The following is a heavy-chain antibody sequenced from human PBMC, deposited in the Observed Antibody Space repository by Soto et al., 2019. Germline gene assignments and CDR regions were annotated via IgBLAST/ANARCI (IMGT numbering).Heavy chain of an antibody. CDR3: ARGRYCMTGRCLPNWFDS. J-gene: IGHJ5*01. D-gene: IGHD2-15*01. CDR2: IYKSATT. Sequence: QVQLLESGPGLVKPSQTLSLTCSVSGDSISTVDYFWAWVRQPPGQALEYIGYIYKSATTYYNPSFDSRFAISLDTSKSQFSLNVTSLTAADTAVYFCARGRYCMTGRCLPNWFDSWGQGTLFTVS. CDR1: GDSISTVDYF. V-gene: IGHV4-30-4*01.